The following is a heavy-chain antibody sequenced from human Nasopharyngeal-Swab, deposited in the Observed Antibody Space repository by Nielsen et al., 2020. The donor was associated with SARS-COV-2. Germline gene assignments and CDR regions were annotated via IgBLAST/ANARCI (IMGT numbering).Heavy chain of an antibody. V-gene: IGHV3-30*04. D-gene: IGHD3-22*01. Sequence: GESLQISCAASGFTFSSYAMHWVRQAPGKGLEWVAVISYDGSNKYYADSVKGRFTISRDNSKNTLYLQMNSLRAEDTAVYYCAREDLPSYYYDSSGYYEGNYGMDVWGQGTMVTVSS. CDR2: ISYDGSNK. J-gene: IGHJ6*02. CDR1: GFTFSSYA. CDR3: AREDLPSYYYDSSGYYEGNYGMDV.